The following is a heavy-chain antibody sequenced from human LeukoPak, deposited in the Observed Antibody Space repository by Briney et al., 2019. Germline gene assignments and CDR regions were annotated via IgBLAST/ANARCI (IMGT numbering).Heavy chain of an antibody. CDR2: IYHSGST. Sequence: SQTLSLTCTVSGGSISSGGYYWSWIRQPPGKGLEWIGYIYHSGSTYYHPSLKSRVTISVDRSKNQFSLKLSSVTAADTAVYYCARLTSANTRVGHWNYEPEPPRYYFDYWGQGTLVTVSS. CDR1: GGSISSGGYY. D-gene: IGHD1-7*01. J-gene: IGHJ4*02. CDR3: ARLTSANTRVGHWNYEPEPPRYYFDY. V-gene: IGHV4-30-2*02.